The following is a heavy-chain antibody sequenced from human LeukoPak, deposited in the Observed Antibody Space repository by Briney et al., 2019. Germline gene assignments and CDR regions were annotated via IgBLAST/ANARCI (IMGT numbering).Heavy chain of an antibody. CDR2: IIPILGIA. Sequence: SVKVSCKASGGTFSSYTISWVRQAPGQGLEWMGRIIPILGIANYAQKFQGRVTITADKSTSTAYVELSSLRSEDTAVYYCARDGTGGGYYYYFDYWGQGTLVTVSS. CDR3: ARDGTGGGYYYYFDY. D-gene: IGHD3-22*01. CDR1: GGTFSSYT. J-gene: IGHJ4*02. V-gene: IGHV1-69*04.